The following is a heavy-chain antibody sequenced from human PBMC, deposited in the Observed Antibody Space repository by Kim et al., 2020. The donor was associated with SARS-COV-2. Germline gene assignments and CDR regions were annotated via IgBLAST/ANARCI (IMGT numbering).Heavy chain of an antibody. D-gene: IGHD3-3*01. J-gene: IGHJ4*02. CDR3: ARHWGGEYYDFWSGYSDLGGYFDY. CDR1: GGSISSSSYY. V-gene: IGHV4-39*01. CDR2: IYYSGST. Sequence: SETLSLTCTVSGGSISSSSYYWGWIRQPPGKGLEWIGSIYYSGSTYYNSSLKSRVTISVDTSKNQFSLKLSSVTAADTAVYYCARHWGGEYYDFWSGYSDLGGYFDYWGQGTLVTVSS.